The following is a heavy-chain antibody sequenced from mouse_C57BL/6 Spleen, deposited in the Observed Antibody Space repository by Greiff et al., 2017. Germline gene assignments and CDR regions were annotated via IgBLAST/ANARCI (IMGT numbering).Heavy chain of an antibody. J-gene: IGHJ4*01. V-gene: IGHV1-26*01. CDR1: GYTFTDYY. D-gene: IGHD1-1*01. CDR2: INPNNGGT. Sequence: VQLQQSGPELVKPGASVKISCKASGYTFTDYYMNWVKQSHGKSLEWIGDINPNNGGTSYNQQFKGKATLTVDKSSSTAYMELRSLTSEDSAVYYCARGYYGSSRAMDYWGQGTSVTVSS. CDR3: ARGYYGSSRAMDY.